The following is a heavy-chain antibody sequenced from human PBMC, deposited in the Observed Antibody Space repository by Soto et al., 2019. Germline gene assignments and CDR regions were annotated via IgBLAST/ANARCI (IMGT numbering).Heavy chain of an antibody. V-gene: IGHV3-48*03. CDR3: ARDPGIRYSYGYGGFDY. CDR1: GFTFSSYE. J-gene: IGHJ4*02. Sequence: SLRLSCSASGFTFSSYEMNWVRQAPGKGLEWVSYISSSGSTIYYADSVKGRFTISRDNAKNSLYLQMNSLRAEDTAVYYCARDPGIRYSYGYGGFDYWGQGTLVTVSS. CDR2: ISSSGSTI. D-gene: IGHD5-18*01.